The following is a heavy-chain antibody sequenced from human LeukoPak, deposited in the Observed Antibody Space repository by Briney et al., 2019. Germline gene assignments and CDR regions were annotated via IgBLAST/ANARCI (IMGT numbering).Heavy chain of an antibody. CDR1: GYSISTGYY. J-gene: IGHJ5*02. Sequence: PSETLSLTCTVSGYSISTGYYWDWIRQPPGKGLEWIGTFYHGGSTYYNPSLKSRVTISVDTSKNQFSLNLTSVTAADTAVYYCARVMYSSGWYNWFDPWGQGTLVTVSS. D-gene: IGHD6-19*01. CDR3: ARVMYSSGWYNWFDP. CDR2: FYHGGST. V-gene: IGHV4-38-2*02.